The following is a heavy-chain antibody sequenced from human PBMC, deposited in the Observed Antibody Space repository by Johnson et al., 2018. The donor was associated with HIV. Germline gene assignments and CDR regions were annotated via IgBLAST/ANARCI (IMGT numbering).Heavy chain of an antibody. D-gene: IGHD6-19*01. CDR3: ARVQRSGWFHTDAFDL. V-gene: IGHV3-30*03. CDR1: GFTLSNYG. J-gene: IGHJ3*01. Sequence: QVQLVESGGGVVQPGRSLRLSCAASGFTLSNYGIHWVRQAPGQGLEWVALISYDGTDKFYATSVKGRFTVSRDNSNNILFLQMSSLRSDDTAVYFCARVQRSGWFHTDAFDLWGQGTMVTVSS. CDR2: ISYDGTDK.